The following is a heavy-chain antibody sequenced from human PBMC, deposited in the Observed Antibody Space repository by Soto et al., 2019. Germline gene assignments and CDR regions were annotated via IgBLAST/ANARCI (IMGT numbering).Heavy chain of an antibody. CDR1: GFTFSSYG. D-gene: IGHD3-10*01. Sequence: QVQLVESGGGVVQPGRSLRLSCAASGFTFSSYGMHWVRQAPGKGLEWVAVIWYDGSNKYYADSVKGRFTISRDNSKNTLYLQMNSLRAEDTAVYYCARGPTAYGSGSYPIDYWGQGTLVTVSS. J-gene: IGHJ4*02. CDR2: IWYDGSNK. V-gene: IGHV3-33*01. CDR3: ARGPTAYGSGSYPIDY.